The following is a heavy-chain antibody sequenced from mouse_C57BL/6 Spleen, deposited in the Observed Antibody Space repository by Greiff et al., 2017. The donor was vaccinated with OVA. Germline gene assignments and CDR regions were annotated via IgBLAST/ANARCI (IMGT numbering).Heavy chain of an antibody. D-gene: IGHD2-1*01. J-gene: IGHJ1*03. CDR2: INPSTGGT. Sequence: EVKLVESGPELVKPGASVKISCKASGYSFTGYYMNWVKQSPEKSLEWIGEINPSTGGTTYNQKFKAKATLTVDKSSSTAYMQLKSLTSEDSAVYYCARSGNYLNWYFDVWGTGTTVTVSS. V-gene: IGHV1-42*01. CDR3: ARSGNYLNWYFDV. CDR1: GYSFTGYY.